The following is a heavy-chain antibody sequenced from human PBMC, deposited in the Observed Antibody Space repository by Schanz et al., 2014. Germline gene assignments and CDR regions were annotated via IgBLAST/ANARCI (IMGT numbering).Heavy chain of an antibody. CDR3: ARDGAELYYFDD. CDR2: ISSSGTSI. Sequence: VDLVESGGGLVKPGGSLRLSCATSGFTFITYTMNWVRQTPGKGLEWVSFISSSGTSIYYADSVKGRFTISRDNAKNSLYLQMNGLRAEDTAVFYCARDGAELYYFDDWGQGTLVTVSS. CDR1: GFTFITYT. J-gene: IGHJ4*02. D-gene: IGHD1-1*01. V-gene: IGHV3-48*01.